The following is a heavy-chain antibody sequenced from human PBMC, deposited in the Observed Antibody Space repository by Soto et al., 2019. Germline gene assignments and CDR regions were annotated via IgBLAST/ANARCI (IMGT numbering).Heavy chain of an antibody. D-gene: IGHD6-13*01. Sequence: ASVKVSCKASGYTFTSYAMHWVRQAPGQRLEWMGWINAGNGDTNYAQKFQGWVTMTRDTSISTAYMELSRLRSDDTAVYYCARGPYSSSPYYYYYGMDVWGQGTTVTVSS. V-gene: IGHV1-2*04. CDR1: GYTFTSYA. CDR3: ARGPYSSSPYYYYYGMDV. J-gene: IGHJ6*02. CDR2: INAGNGDT.